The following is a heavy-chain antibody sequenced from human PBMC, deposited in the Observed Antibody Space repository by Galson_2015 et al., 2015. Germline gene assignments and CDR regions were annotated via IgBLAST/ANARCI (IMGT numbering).Heavy chain of an antibody. CDR3: ARPQGLTTVTFDAFDI. D-gene: IGHD4-17*01. CDR2: INTNTGNP. Sequence: SVKVSCKASGYTFTSYAMNWVRQAPGQGLEWMGWINTNTGNPTYAQGFTGRFVFSLDTSVSTAYLQISSLKAGDTAVYYCARPQGLTTVTFDAFDIWGQGTMVTVSS. CDR1: GYTFTSYA. J-gene: IGHJ3*02. V-gene: IGHV7-4-1*02.